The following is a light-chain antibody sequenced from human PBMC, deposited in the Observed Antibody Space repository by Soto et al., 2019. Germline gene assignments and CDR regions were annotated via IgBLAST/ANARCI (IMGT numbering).Light chain of an antibody. CDR2: GAS. CDR3: QHHGSSLTWT. J-gene: IGKJ1*01. V-gene: IGKV3-20*01. Sequence: DIVLTQSPGTLSLSPGETATLSCRASQRITSSFFTWYQQRPGQAPRLLIYGASNRATGIPDRFSGGGSGTDFTLTISRLEPEDFAVFYCQHHGSSLTWTFGQGTKVDI. CDR1: QRITSSF.